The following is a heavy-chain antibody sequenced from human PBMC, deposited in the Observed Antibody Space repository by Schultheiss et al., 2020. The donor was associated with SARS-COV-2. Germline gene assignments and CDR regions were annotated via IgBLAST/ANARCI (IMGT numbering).Heavy chain of an antibody. V-gene: IGHV3-33*01. Sequence: GGSLRLSCAASGFTFSSYGMHWVRQAPGKGLEWVAVIWYDGSNKYYADSVKGRFTISRDNSKNTLYLQMNSLRAEDTAVYYCARDRGKGYYDSSGPTYYFDYWGQGTLVTVSS. J-gene: IGHJ4*02. CDR2: IWYDGSNK. CDR1: GFTFSSYG. D-gene: IGHD3-22*01. CDR3: ARDRGKGYYDSSGPTYYFDY.